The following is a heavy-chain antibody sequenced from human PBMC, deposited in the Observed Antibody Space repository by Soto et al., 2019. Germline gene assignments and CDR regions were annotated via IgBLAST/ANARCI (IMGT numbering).Heavy chain of an antibody. V-gene: IGHV3-48*02. J-gene: IGHJ6*02. CDR3: AREAPMVRALYGMDV. D-gene: IGHD3-10*01. CDR2: ISSSSSTI. Sequence: LRLSCAASGFTFSSYSMNWVRQAPGKGLEWVSYISSSSSTIYYADSVKGRFTISRDNAKNSLYLQMNSLRDEDTAVYYCAREAPMVRALYGMDVWGQGTTVTVSS. CDR1: GFTFSSYS.